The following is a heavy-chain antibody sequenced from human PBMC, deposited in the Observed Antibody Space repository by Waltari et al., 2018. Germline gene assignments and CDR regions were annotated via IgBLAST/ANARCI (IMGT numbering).Heavy chain of an antibody. CDR3: ARISGFYYDRGSLTFLH. CDR1: GFTFSDHG. Sequence: QIQLVESGGGVVQPGGSLRLSCVASGFTFSDHGIHWVRQAPGKGLEWVAFMRSDGISKFYADSLKGRFTISRDDSKSTLYLQLNSLSAEDTAVYYCARISGFYYDRGSLTFLHWGRGTLLTVSS. J-gene: IGHJ4*02. D-gene: IGHD3-16*01. CDR2: MRSDGISK. V-gene: IGHV3-30*02.